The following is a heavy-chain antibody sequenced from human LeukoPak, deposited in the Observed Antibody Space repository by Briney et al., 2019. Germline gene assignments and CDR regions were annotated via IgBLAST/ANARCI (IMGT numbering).Heavy chain of an antibody. CDR3: ASSTVRAYYMDV. Sequence: ASVKVSCKASGGTFSSYAISWVRQAPGQGLEWMGWINPNSGGTNYAQKLQGRVTMTTDTSTSTAYMELRSLRSDDTAVYYCASSTVRAYYMDVWGKGTTVTVSS. CDR2: INPNSGGT. J-gene: IGHJ6*03. CDR1: GGTFSSYA. D-gene: IGHD3-10*01. V-gene: IGHV1-18*01.